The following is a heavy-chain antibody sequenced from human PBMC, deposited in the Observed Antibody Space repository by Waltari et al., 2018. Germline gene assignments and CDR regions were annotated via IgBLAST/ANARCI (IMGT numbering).Heavy chain of an antibody. V-gene: IGHV3-48*02. CDR3: ARGITLDV. CDR1: FSATS. CDR2: ISSGGKTI. Sequence: FSATSVNWGRQAGGKGLEWVSFISSGGKTIYYADSVKGRFTISRDNAKNSLFLQMNSLRDEDTAVYYCARGITLDVWGQGTTVTVSS. J-gene: IGHJ6*02.